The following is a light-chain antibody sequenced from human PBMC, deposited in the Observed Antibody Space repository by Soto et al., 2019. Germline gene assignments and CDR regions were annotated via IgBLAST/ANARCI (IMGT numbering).Light chain of an antibody. CDR3: SSYTSSITVV. V-gene: IGLV2-14*01. CDR2: DVS. Sequence: QSALTQPASVSGSPGQSITISCTGTSSDVGGYNYVSWYQQHPGKAPKLMIYDVSNRPSGVSNRFSGSKSGNTASLTISGLQAEDEAYYYCSSYTSSITVVFGVGTKLTVL. J-gene: IGLJ2*01. CDR1: SSDVGGYNY.